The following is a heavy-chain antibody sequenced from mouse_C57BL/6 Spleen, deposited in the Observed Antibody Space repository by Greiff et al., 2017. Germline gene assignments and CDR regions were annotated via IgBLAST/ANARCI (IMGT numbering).Heavy chain of an antibody. J-gene: IGHJ2*01. V-gene: IGHV14-2*01. CDR2: IDPEDGET. CDR3: ARTVGSSSYFDY. D-gene: IGHD1-1*01. CDR1: GFNFKDYY. Sequence: EVQLQQSGAELVKPGASVKLSCTASGFNFKDYYMHWVKQRTEQGLEWIGRIDPEDGETKYAPKFPGKATITADTSYNTAYLQLSSLTSEDTAVYYCARTVGSSSYFDYWGQGTTLTVSS.